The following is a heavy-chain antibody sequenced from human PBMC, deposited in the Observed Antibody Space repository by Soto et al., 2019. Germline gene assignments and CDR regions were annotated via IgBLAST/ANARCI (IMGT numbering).Heavy chain of an antibody. CDR2: FDPEDGET. Sequence: ASVKVSWKVSGYTLTELSMHWVRQAPGKGLEWMGGFDPEDGETIYAQKFQGRVTMTEDTSTDTAYMELSSLRSEDTAVYYCATEPNYYDSSGYYFSDYWGQGTLVTVSS. CDR3: ATEPNYYDSSGYYFSDY. D-gene: IGHD3-22*01. CDR1: GYTLTELS. J-gene: IGHJ4*02. V-gene: IGHV1-24*01.